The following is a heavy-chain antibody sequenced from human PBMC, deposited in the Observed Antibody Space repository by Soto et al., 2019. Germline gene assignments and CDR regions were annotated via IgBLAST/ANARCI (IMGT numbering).Heavy chain of an antibody. CDR3: ASEARGNYYGMDV. CDR1: GGTFSSYA. CDR2: IIPIFGTA. J-gene: IGHJ6*02. Sequence: QVQLVQSGAEVKKPGSSVKVSCKASGGTFSSYAISWVRQAPGQGLEWMGGIIPIFGTANYAQKFQGRVTITAEEPTSTAYIGLSSLRSEDTAVYYCASEARGNYYGMDVWGQGTTVTVSS. V-gene: IGHV1-69*12.